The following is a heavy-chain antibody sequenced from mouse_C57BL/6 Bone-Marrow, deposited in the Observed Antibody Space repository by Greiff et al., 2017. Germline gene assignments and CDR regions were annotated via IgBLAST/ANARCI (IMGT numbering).Heavy chain of an antibody. CDR2: IYPGSGNT. Sequence: QVQLKESGPELVKPGASVKISCKASGYSFTSYYIHWVKQRPGQGLEWIGWIYPGSGNTKYNEKFKGKATLTADTSSSTAYMQLSSLTSEDSAVYYCANIYYDYEDYWGQGTTLTVSS. J-gene: IGHJ2*01. V-gene: IGHV1-66*01. CDR1: GYSFTSYY. D-gene: IGHD2-4*01. CDR3: ANIYYDYEDY.